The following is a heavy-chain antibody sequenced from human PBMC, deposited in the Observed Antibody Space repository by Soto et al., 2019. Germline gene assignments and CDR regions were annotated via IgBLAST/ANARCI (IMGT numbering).Heavy chain of an antibody. CDR1: GFTFSSYW. V-gene: IGHV3-74*03. Sequence: EVQLVESGGGLLQPGGSLRLSCAASGFTFSSYWMHWVRQAPGKGLVWVSRINIDSSSTTYADSVKGRFSISRDNAQNTLYLHMNSLRAEDTAVYYCAREHMVRGMSYYGMDVWGQGTTVTVSS. CDR3: AREHMVRGMSYYGMDV. D-gene: IGHD3-10*01. J-gene: IGHJ6*02. CDR2: INIDSSST.